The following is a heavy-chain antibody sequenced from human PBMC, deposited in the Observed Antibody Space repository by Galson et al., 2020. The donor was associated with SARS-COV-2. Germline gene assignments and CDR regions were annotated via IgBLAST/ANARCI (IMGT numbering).Heavy chain of an antibody. Sequence: NSGGSLRLSCAASGFPFSTYSMNWVRLAPGKGLEWVSSISPSSSYTYYVDSVKGRFSISRDNPRNSLYLQMNSLRAEDTAVYYCARDAGIRGYNYGRLYYGMDVWGQGTTVTVSS. CDR3: ARDAGIRGYNYGRLYYGMDV. J-gene: IGHJ6*02. CDR2: ISPSSSYT. D-gene: IGHD5-18*01. V-gene: IGHV3-21*01. CDR1: GFPFSTYS.